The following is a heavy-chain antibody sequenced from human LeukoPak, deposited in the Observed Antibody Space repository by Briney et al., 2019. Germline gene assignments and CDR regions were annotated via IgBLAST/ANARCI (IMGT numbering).Heavy chain of an antibody. J-gene: IGHJ3*02. CDR2: IKSKTDGGTT. Sequence: GGSLRLSCAASGFTFSNAWMSWVRQAPGKGLEWVGRIKSKTDGGTTDYSGPVKGRFTISRDGSKNTLYLQMNSLKTEDTAVYYCTTGNDILTGYSTFDIWGQGTMVTVSS. CDR3: TTGNDILTGYSTFDI. CDR1: GFTFSNAW. V-gene: IGHV3-15*01. D-gene: IGHD3-9*01.